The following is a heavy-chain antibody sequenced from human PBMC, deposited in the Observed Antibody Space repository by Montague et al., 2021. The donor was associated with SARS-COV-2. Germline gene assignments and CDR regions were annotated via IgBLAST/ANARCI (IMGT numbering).Heavy chain of an antibody. CDR2: IGWDDYK. CDR1: GFSLSTSVMC. V-gene: IGHV2-70*01. J-gene: IGHJ6*02. D-gene: IGHD3-10*01. CDR3: ARIYYSILGSYYYGMDV. Sequence: VKPTQTLTLTCTFSGFSLSTSVMCVGWIRQPPGNSLEWLALIGWDDYKYYSTSLKTRLTISKDTSNNQVVFTMPNMDPVDTATYYCARIYYSILGSYYYGMDVWGQGTTVTVSS.